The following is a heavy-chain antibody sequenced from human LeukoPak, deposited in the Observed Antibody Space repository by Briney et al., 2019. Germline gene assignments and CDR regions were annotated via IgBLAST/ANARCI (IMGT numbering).Heavy chain of an antibody. Sequence: PSETLSLTCAVSGGSISSSNWWSWVRQPPGKGLEWIGSIFYSGNTYDNPSLKSRVTISVDTSKNQFSLKLNSVTAADTAVYYCARHRSKWLQSSFDYWGQGTLVTVSS. CDR2: IFYSGNT. CDR1: GGSISSSNW. D-gene: IGHD5-24*01. V-gene: IGHV4-39*01. CDR3: ARHRSKWLQSSFDY. J-gene: IGHJ4*02.